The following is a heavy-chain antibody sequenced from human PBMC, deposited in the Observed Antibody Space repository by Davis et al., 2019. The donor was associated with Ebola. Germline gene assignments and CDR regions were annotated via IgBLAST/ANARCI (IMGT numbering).Heavy chain of an antibody. D-gene: IGHD6-19*01. CDR3: ARAPPLYSSGWYLPY. Sequence: PGGSLRLSCAASGFTFSSYGMHWVRQAPGKGLEWVAVIWYDGSNKYYAVSVKGRFTISRDNSKNTLYLQMNSLRAEDTAVYYCARAPPLYSSGWYLPYWGQGTLVTVSS. CDR1: GFTFSSYG. J-gene: IGHJ4*02. CDR2: IWYDGSNK. V-gene: IGHV3-33*01.